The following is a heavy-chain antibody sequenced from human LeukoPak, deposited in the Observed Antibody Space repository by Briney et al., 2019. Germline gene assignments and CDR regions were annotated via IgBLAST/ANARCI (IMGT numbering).Heavy chain of an antibody. D-gene: IGHD1-26*01. Sequence: PGGSLRLSCAASGFTFSRYWMSWVRQAPGKGLEWVAVISYDGSNKHYADPVKGRFTISRDNSKNTLYLQMNSLRGEDTAVYYCAKDYLGASHTFDIWGQGTMVSVSS. J-gene: IGHJ3*02. CDR2: ISYDGSNK. V-gene: IGHV3-30*18. CDR3: AKDYLGASHTFDI. CDR1: GFTFSRYW.